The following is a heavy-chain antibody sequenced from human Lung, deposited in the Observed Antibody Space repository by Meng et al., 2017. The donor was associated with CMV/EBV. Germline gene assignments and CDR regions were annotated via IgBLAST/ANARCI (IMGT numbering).Heavy chain of an antibody. D-gene: IGHD6-13*01. CDR2: VNPNSGNT. CDR1: GYTFTNYD. J-gene: IGHJ6*02. Sequence: ASVXVSCKASGYTFTNYDINWVRQATGHGPEWMGWVNPNSGNTGYAQRFQGRVTMTRDTSTRPAYMELSSLRSDDTAVYYCARAWVLVTPVGGPPGVAPVVDHYGMDVWXQGTTVTVSS. V-gene: IGHV1-8*01. CDR3: ARAWVLVTPVGGPPGVAPVVDHYGMDV.